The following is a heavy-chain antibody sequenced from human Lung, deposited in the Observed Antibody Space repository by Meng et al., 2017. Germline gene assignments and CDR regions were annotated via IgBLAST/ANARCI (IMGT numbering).Heavy chain of an antibody. D-gene: IGHD3-22*01. CDR2: IIPLFDTT. Sequence: QVLQVSVGAVVKKPGSSVNVSCKAAGGTFSSSAISWVRQAPGQGLEWMGGIIPLFDTTHYAQNFQGRVSITADESTRTAYMELSSLRSEDTAVYYCARALWLTTMMTYWGQGTLVTVSS. J-gene: IGHJ4*02. V-gene: IGHV1-69*01. CDR3: ARALWLTTMMTY. CDR1: GGTFSSSA.